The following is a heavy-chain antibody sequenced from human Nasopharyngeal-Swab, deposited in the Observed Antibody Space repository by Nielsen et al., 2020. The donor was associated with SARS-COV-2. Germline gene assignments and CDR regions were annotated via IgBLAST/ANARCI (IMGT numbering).Heavy chain of an antibody. CDR1: GFTFSSYS. J-gene: IGHJ4*02. Sequence: GESLKISYAASGFTFSSYSMNWVRQAPGKGLEWVSSISSSSSYIYYADSVKGRFTISRDNAKNSLYLQMNSLRAEDTAVYFCARDPTYSSSWTYYFDYWGQGTLVTVSS. CDR2: ISSSSSYI. D-gene: IGHD6-13*01. CDR3: ARDPTYSSSWTYYFDY. V-gene: IGHV3-21*01.